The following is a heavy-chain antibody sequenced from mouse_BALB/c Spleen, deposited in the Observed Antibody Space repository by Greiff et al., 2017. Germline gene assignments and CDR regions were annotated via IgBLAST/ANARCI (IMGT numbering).Heavy chain of an antibody. D-gene: IGHD2-4*01. J-gene: IGHJ3*01. Sequence: QVTLNLSGPGILQPSQTLSLTCSFSGFSLSTSGMGVSWIRQPSGKGLEWLAHIYWDDDKRYNPSLKSRLTISKDTSSNQVFLKITSVDTADTATYYCARRSYDSSWFAYWGQGTLVTVSA. CDR2: IYWDDDK. CDR1: GFSLSTSGMG. CDR3: ARRSYDSSWFAY. V-gene: IGHV8-12*01.